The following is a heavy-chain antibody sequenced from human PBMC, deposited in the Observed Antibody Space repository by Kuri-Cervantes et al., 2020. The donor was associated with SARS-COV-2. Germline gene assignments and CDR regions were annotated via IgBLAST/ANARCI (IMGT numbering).Heavy chain of an antibody. D-gene: IGHD6-6*01. CDR1: GFTVSSNY. CDR2: IYSGGST. Sequence: GESLKISCAASGFTVSSNYMSWVRQAPGKGLEWVSVIYSGGSTYYSDSVKGRFTTSRDNSKNTLYLQMNSLRAEDTAVYYCARDLHSTSSSYWGQGTLVTVSS. V-gene: IGHV3-66*01. J-gene: IGHJ4*02. CDR3: ARDLHSTSSSY.